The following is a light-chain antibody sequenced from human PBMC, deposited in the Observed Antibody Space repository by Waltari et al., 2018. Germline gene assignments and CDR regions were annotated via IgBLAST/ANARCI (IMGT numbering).Light chain of an antibody. CDR1: SSNIGSYY. J-gene: IGLJ2*01. Sequence: QSLLTQPPSASGTPGQRVTISCSGSSSNIGSYYVYWYQQLPGTAPKCLIDGNNQRPSGVPDRFSGSKSGTSGSLAISGLRSEDEADYYCAAWDDRLRGVVFGGGTKLTV. CDR3: AAWDDRLRGVV. CDR2: GNN. V-gene: IGLV1-47*01.